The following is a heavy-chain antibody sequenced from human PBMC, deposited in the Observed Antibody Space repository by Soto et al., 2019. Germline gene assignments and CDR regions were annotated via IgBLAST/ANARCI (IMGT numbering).Heavy chain of an antibody. J-gene: IGHJ4*02. V-gene: IGHV2-5*02. Sequence: QITLNESGPTVVRPTETLTLTCRFSGFSLTTSGVGVGWIRQSPGKAPEWLALIYWDDDKRYSASLKSRLTITKDTSKNQVVLTVSDLDPTDTATYYCANRVLRTVFGLVTTTAIYFDFWGQGPQVAVSS. CDR1: GFSLTTSGVG. CDR2: IYWDDDK. D-gene: IGHD3-3*01. CDR3: ANRVLRTVFGLVTTTAIYFDF.